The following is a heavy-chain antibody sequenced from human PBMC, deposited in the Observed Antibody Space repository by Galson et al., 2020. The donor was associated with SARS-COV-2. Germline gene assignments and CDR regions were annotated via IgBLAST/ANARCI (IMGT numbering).Heavy chain of an antibody. CDR1: GFTFSSYA. J-gene: IGHJ3*02. D-gene: IGHD2-21*02. Sequence: GGSLRLSCAASGFTFSSYAMSWVRQAPGTGLEWVSAISGSGGSTYYADSVKGRFTISRDNSKNTLYLQMNSLRAEDTAVYYCAKEEYCGGDCYTNRAFDIWGQGTMVTVSS. CDR2: ISGSGGST. V-gene: IGHV3-23*01. CDR3: AKEEYCGGDCYTNRAFDI.